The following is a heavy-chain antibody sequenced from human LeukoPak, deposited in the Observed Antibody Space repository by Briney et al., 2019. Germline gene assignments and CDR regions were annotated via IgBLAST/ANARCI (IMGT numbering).Heavy chain of an antibody. CDR3: AKTSGNGWYQDY. Sequence: GGSLRLSCAASGFTFDDYAMHWVRQAPGKGLEWVSGISWNSGSIGYADSVKGRFTISRDYSKNTLFLQMNSLRAEDTAVYYCAKTSGNGWYQDYWGQGTLVTVSS. CDR1: GFTFDDYA. D-gene: IGHD6-19*01. J-gene: IGHJ4*02. V-gene: IGHV3-9*01. CDR2: ISWNSGSI.